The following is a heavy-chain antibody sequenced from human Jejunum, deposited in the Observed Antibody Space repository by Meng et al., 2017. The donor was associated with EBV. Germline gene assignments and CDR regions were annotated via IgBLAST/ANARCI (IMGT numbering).Heavy chain of an antibody. V-gene: IGHV3-15*01. D-gene: IGHD3-16*01. J-gene: IGHJ4*02. CDR2: IKSGGGTT. CDR1: GFGFSATW. CDR3: TAESSALTTNHYVWFGF. Sequence: EVQVVESGGGFVNRGGSVRLSCAASGFGFSATWMSWVRQAPGKGLEWVGRIKSGGGTTDYNAPVKGRFTISRDDSESTVHLQMNSLKTEDTAVYYCTAESSALTTNHYVWFGFWGQGTLVTVSS.